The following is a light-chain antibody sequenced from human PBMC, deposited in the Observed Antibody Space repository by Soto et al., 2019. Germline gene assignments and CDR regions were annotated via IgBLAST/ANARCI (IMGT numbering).Light chain of an antibody. CDR1: SSNIGGNT. CDR3: AAWDDSLNAVV. V-gene: IGLV1-44*01. Sequence: QSVLTQPPSASGTPGQRVTISCSGSSSNIGGNTVNWYQQLPGTAPRVLIYSNNQRPSGVPDRFSGSKSGTSASLAISGLQSEDEAYYYCAAWDDSLNAVVFGGGTKVTVL. J-gene: IGLJ2*01. CDR2: SNN.